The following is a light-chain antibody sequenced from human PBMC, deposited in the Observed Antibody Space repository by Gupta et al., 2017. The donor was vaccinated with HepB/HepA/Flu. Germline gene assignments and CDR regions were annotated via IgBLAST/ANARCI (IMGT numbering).Light chain of an antibody. CDR3: SSYTSSSIWV. J-gene: IGLJ3*02. CDR1: SSDVGGYNY. V-gene: IGLV2-14*01. Sequence: QSALTQPASVSGSPGPSITISCTGTSSDVGGYNYVSWYQQHPGKAPKLMIYDVSNRPSGVSNRFSGSKSGNTASLTISGRQAEDEADYYCSSYTSSSIWVFGGGTKLTVL. CDR2: DVS.